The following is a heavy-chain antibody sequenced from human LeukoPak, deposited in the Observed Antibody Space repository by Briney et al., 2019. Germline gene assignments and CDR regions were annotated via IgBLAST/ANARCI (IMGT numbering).Heavy chain of an antibody. CDR3: ARLLGDRTIYDY. Sequence: SGGSLRLSCAASRFTFNTYWMSWVRQAPGKGLEWVATIKGDGTEKYYVDPVKGRFTISRDNAKNSLYLQMNSLRVEDTAVYYCARLLGDRTIYDYWGQGTLVTVSS. J-gene: IGHJ4*02. CDR2: IKGDGTEK. V-gene: IGHV3-7*01. D-gene: IGHD1-26*01. CDR1: RFTFNTYW.